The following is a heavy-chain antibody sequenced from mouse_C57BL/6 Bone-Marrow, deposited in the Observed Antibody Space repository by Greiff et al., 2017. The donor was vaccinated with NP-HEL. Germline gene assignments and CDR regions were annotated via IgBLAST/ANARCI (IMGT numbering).Heavy chain of an antibody. J-gene: IGHJ2*01. Sequence: VKLVESGPGLVAPSQSLSITCTVSGFSLTSYAISWVRQPPGKGLEWLGVIWTGGGTNYNSALKSRLSISKDNSKSQVFLKMNSLQTDDTARYYCARNGGYDDAEGLGYFDYWGQGTTLTVSS. CDR2: IWTGGGT. CDR1: GFSLTSYA. D-gene: IGHD2-2*01. V-gene: IGHV2-9-1*01. CDR3: ARNGGYDDAEGLGYFDY.